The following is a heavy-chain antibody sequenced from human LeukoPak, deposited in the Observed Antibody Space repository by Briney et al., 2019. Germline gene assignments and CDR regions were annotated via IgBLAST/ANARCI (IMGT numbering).Heavy chain of an antibody. CDR1: GFTFSSNW. CDR3: AREFASGSGH. J-gene: IGHJ4*02. V-gene: IGHV3-74*01. CDR2: LSSDGGST. D-gene: IGHD3-10*01. Sequence: GGSLRLPCAGSGFTFSSNWMHWVRQAPGKGLVWVSGLSSDGGSTRYADSVKGRFTISRDNAKNTLYLQMNSLRAEDTAVYYCAREFASGSGHWGQGTLVTVSS.